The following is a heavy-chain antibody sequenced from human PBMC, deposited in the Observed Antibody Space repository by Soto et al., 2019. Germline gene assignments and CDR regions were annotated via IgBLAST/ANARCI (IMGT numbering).Heavy chain of an antibody. CDR3: ARSIAVPSSHIDH. CDR2: VYYTGST. J-gene: IGHJ4*02. Sequence: SETLSLTCRVSGGSMSGYYWSWIRQAPGKGLEWIGYVYYTGSTNYNPSLQSRVTISVDTSNKQFSLSLRLVTAADTAVYFCARSIAVPSSHIDHWGQGIRVTVSS. CDR1: GGSMSGYY. V-gene: IGHV4-59*01. D-gene: IGHD6-6*01.